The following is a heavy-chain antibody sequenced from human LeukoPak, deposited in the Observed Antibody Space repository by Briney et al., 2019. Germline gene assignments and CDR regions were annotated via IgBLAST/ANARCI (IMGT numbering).Heavy chain of an antibody. CDR3: ARDPLSYHIDY. V-gene: IGHV3-74*03. CDR1: GFTFSSYW. CDR2: INSDGSST. D-gene: IGHD1-14*01. Sequence: GGSLRLSCAASGFTFSSYWMHWVRQAPGKGLVGVSHINSDGSSTMYSDSVKGRFTISRDNAKNMLYLQMNSLRAEDTAVYYCARDPLSYHIDYWGQGTLVTVSS. J-gene: IGHJ4*02.